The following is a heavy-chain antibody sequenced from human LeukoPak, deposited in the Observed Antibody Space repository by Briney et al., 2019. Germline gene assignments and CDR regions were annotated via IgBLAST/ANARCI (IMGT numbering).Heavy chain of an antibody. Sequence: SETLSLTCAVYGGSFSSYYWSWIRQPPGKGLEWIGEINHSGSTNYNPSPKSRVTISVDTSKNQFSLKLSSVTAADTAVYYCARGKYYYDSSGSKRGSYFDYWGQGTLVTVSS. CDR3: ARGKYYYDSSGSKRGSYFDY. V-gene: IGHV4-34*01. J-gene: IGHJ4*02. D-gene: IGHD3-22*01. CDR2: INHSGST. CDR1: GGSFSSYY.